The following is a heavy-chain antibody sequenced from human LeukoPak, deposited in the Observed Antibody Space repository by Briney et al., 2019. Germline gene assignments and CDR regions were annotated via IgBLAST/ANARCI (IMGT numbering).Heavy chain of an antibody. CDR1: GYTFTSYG. V-gene: IGHV1-18*01. CDR3: ARVAYHSSGWYFDY. D-gene: IGHD6-19*01. J-gene: IGHJ4*02. CDR2: ISAYNGNT. Sequence: ASVKVSCKASGYTFTSYGISWVRQAPGQGLEWMGWISAYNGNTNYAQKLRGRVTMTTDTSTSTACMELRSLRSDDTAVYYCARVAYHSSGWYFDYWGQGTLVTVSS.